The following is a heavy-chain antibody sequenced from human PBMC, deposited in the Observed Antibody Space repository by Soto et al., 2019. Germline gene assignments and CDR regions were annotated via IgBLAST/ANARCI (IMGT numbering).Heavy chain of an antibody. CDR3: ARDALPNYYDSSGYYYY. D-gene: IGHD3-22*01. J-gene: IGHJ4*02. V-gene: IGHV1-69*01. Sequence: QVQLVQSGAEVKKPGSSVKVSCKASGGTFSSYAISWVRQAPGQGLEWMGGIIPIFGTANYAQKFQGRVTITADESTSTAYMELSSMRSEDTAVYYCARDALPNYYDSSGYYYYWGKGTLVTVSS. CDR2: IIPIFGTA. CDR1: GGTFSSYA.